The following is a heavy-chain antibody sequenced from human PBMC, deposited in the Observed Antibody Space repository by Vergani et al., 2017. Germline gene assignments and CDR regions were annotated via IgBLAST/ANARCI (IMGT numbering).Heavy chain of an antibody. J-gene: IGHJ5*02. CDR2: INQDGSGK. Sequence: EMQVVESGGGLVQPGGSLRLSCAASGFTFRTYWMSWVRQAPGKGLEWVANINQDGSGKYYVDSVKGRFTISRDNAKNSVYLQMNSLRVEDTAVYYCAGEGSGYSYGANWFDPWGQGTLVTVSS. CDR3: AGEGSGYSYGANWFDP. D-gene: IGHD5-18*01. CDR1: GFTFRTYW. V-gene: IGHV3-7*03.